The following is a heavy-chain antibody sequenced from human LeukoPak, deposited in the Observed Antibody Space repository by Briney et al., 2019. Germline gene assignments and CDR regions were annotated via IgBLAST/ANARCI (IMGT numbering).Heavy chain of an antibody. CDR2: IKQDGSEK. J-gene: IGHJ6*02. Sequence: GGSLRLSCTASGFTFSSYWMSWVRQAPGKGLEWVANIKQDGSEKDYVDSVKGRFTISRDNAKNSLYLHMNSLRAEDTAVYYCAKYCGGDCYGMDVWGQGTTVTVSS. CDR3: AKYCGGDCYGMDV. V-gene: IGHV3-7*01. D-gene: IGHD2-21*01. CDR1: GFTFSSYW.